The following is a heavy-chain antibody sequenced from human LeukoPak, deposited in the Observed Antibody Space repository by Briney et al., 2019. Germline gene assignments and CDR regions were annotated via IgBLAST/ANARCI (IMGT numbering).Heavy chain of an antibody. Sequence: GGSLRLSCAASGFTFRSHDMSWVRQAPGKGLGWVSGISASGGSTFYADSVKGRFTISRDNSKNTLYLQMNGLRVEDTAVYYCVREGPRGLAFDIWGQGTMVTVS. V-gene: IGHV3-23*01. J-gene: IGHJ3*02. CDR1: GFTFRSHD. CDR3: VREGPRGLAFDI. CDR2: ISASGGST.